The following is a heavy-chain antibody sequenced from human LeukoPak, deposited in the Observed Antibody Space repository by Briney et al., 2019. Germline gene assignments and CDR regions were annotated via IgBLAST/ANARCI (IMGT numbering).Heavy chain of an antibody. D-gene: IGHD6-6*01. CDR2: INPNSGGT. J-gene: IGHJ4*02. V-gene: IGHV1-2*02. CDR3: ARKIEYSSSSLEYYFDY. CDR1: GYTFTGYY. Sequence: ASVKVSCKASGYTFTGYYMHWVRQAPGQGLEWMGWINPNSGGTNYAQKFQGRVTMTRDTSISTASMELSRLRSDDTDVYYCARKIEYSSSSLEYYFDYWGQGTLVTVSS.